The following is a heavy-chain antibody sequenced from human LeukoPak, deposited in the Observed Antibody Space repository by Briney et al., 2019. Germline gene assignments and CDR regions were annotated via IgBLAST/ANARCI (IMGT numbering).Heavy chain of an antibody. CDR1: GGSLSGHY. V-gene: IGHV4-4*07. CDR2: MYTSGST. CDR3: ARGLYCSNGECPYYQYYMDV. Sequence: SETLSLTCTVSGGSLSGHYWNWIRQPAGKGLEWIGRMYTSGSTYYNPSLKSRVTMSADTSKNQFSLKLSSVTAADTAVYYCARGLYCSNGECPYYQYYMDVWGKGTTVTVSS. J-gene: IGHJ6*03. D-gene: IGHD2-8*01.